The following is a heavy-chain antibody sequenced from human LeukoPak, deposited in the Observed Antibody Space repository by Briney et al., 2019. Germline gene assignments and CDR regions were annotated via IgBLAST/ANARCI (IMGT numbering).Heavy chain of an antibody. CDR3: AREIVGATERDWFDP. CDR1: GGSISSYY. Sequence: TSETLSLTCTVSGGSISSYYWSWIRQPPGKGLEWIGYIYYSGSTNYNPSLKSRVTISVDTSKNQFTLKLSSVTAADTAVYYCAREIVGATERDWFDPWGQGTLVTVSS. D-gene: IGHD1-26*01. CDR2: IYYSGST. V-gene: IGHV4-59*01. J-gene: IGHJ5*02.